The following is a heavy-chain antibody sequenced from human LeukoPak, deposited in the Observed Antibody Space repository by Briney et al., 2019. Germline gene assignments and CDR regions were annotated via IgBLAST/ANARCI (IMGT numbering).Heavy chain of an antibody. CDR3: AKGSEFYRDGYNNAYY. CDR2: IRYDGSNK. V-gene: IGHV3-30*02. CDR1: GFTFSSYG. Sequence: GGSLRLSCAASGFTFSSYGMHWARQAPGMGLEWVAFIRYDGSNKYYADSVKGRFTISRDNSKNTLYLQMNSLRAEDTAVYYCAKGSEFYRDGYNNAYYWGQGTLVTVSS. J-gene: IGHJ4*02. D-gene: IGHD5-24*01.